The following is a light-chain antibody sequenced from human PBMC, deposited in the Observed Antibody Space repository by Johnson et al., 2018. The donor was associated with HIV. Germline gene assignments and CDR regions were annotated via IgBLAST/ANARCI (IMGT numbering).Light chain of an antibody. Sequence: QSVLTQPPSVSAAPGQKVTISCSGSSSNIGNNYVSWYQQLPGTAPKLLIYDNNKRPSGIPDRLSGYKSGTSTTLAITGLQTGDEADYYCGTWDSSPSAFYVCGTGTKVTVL. CDR3: GTWDSSPSAFYV. CDR1: SSNIGNNY. CDR2: DNN. J-gene: IGLJ1*01. V-gene: IGLV1-51*01.